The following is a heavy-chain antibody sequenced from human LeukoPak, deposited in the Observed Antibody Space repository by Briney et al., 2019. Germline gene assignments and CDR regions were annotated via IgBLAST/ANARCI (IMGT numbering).Heavy chain of an antibody. D-gene: IGHD5-18*01. V-gene: IGHV4-4*02. J-gene: IGHJ4*02. Sequence: SETLSLTCGVSGGSISSTNWWSWVRQPPGQGLEWIGEISLTGRTNYNPSLNGRVTISVHTSKNQFSLKLSSVTAADTAVYYCARVQIAYSYGLFDYWGQGTLVTVSS. CDR2: ISLTGRT. CDR1: GGSISSTNW. CDR3: ARVQIAYSYGLFDY.